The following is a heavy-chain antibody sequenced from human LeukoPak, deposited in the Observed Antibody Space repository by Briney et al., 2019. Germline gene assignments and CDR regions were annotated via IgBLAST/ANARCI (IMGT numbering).Heavy chain of an antibody. CDR1: GGSFSGYY. CDR2: INHSGST. D-gene: IGHD2-21*01. J-gene: IGHJ4*02. CDR3: ARDHISFDY. V-gene: IGHV4-34*01. Sequence: SETLSLTCAVYGGSFSGYYWSWIRQPPGKGLEWIGEINHSGSTNYNPSLKSRVTISVDMSKNQFSLKLSSVTAADTAVYYCARDHISFDYWGQGTLVTVSS.